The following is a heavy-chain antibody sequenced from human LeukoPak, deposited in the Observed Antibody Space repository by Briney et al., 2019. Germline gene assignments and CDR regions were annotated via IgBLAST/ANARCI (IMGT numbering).Heavy chain of an antibody. V-gene: IGHV4-59*01. J-gene: IGHJ4*02. D-gene: IGHD6-19*01. CDR2: IYYSGST. Sequence: SETLSLTCTVSGGSISSYYWSWIRQPPGKGLEWIGYIYYSGSTNYNPSLKSRVTISVDTSKNQFSLKLSSVTAADTAVYYCARGYSSGWNPYDYWGQGTLVTVSS. CDR1: GGSISSYY. CDR3: ARGYSSGWNPYDY.